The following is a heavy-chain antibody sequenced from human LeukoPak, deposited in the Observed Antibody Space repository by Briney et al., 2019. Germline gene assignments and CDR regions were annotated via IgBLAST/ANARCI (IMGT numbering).Heavy chain of an antibody. Sequence: PGGSLRLSRAASGFTFSSYAMSWVRQAPGKGLEWVSAISGSGGSTYYADSVKGRFTISRDNSKNTLYLQMNSLRAEDTAVYYCARDYYDSSGYPHFDYWGQGTLVTVSS. J-gene: IGHJ4*02. CDR1: GFTFSSYA. CDR3: ARDYYDSSGYPHFDY. CDR2: ISGSGGST. D-gene: IGHD3-22*01. V-gene: IGHV3-23*01.